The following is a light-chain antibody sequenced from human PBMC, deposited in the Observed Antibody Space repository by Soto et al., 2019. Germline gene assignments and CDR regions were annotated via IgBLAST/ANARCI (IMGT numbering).Light chain of an antibody. CDR2: DVS. J-gene: IGKJ5*01. CDR1: QDIRGA. Sequence: AIQLTQSPSSLSASVGDRGTITCRASQDIRGALAWYQQKPGKAPKMLIYDVSTLESGVPLRFSGSSSGTDFTLTISSLQPVDFATYYCQQFNSYPITFGQGTRLEIK. CDR3: QQFNSYPIT. V-gene: IGKV1-13*02.